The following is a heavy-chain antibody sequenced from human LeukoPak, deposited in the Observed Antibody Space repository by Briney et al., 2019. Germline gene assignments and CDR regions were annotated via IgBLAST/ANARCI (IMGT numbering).Heavy chain of an antibody. V-gene: IGHV1-2*04. Sequence: ASVKVSCKASGYTFTSYDINWVRQATGQGLEWMGWINPNNGGTDSAQKFRGWVTMTRDTSISTVYMEMSRLRSDDTALYYCARGSGWYYYGMDFWGQGTSVTVSS. CDR1: GYTFTSYD. CDR3: ARGSGWYYYGMDF. D-gene: IGHD6-19*01. CDR2: INPNNGGT. J-gene: IGHJ6*02.